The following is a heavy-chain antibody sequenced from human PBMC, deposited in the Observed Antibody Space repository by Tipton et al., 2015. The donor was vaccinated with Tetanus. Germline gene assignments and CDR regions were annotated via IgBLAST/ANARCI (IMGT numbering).Heavy chain of an antibody. CDR3: ARVYYGSGSYYFDY. D-gene: IGHD3-10*01. V-gene: IGHV4-34*01. J-gene: IGHJ4*02. CDR1: GGSFGHYY. CDR2: INHDGRT. Sequence: TLSLTCVVYGGSFGHYYWTWIRQPPGKGLEWIGEINHDGRTTYTSSLKSRVTISVDTSKNQFSLKLSSVTAADTAVYYCARVYYGSGSYYFDYWGQGTLVTVSS.